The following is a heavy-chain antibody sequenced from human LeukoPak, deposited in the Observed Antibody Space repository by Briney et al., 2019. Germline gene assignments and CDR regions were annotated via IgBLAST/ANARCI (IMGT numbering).Heavy chain of an antibody. V-gene: IGHV1-69*13. J-gene: IGHJ5*02. Sequence: GDSVTVSCKASGGTFSSYAISWVRQAPGQGLEWMGGIIPIFGTANYAQKSQGRVTITADESTSTAYMELSRLRSEDTAVYYCARVPSGWNNWFDPWGQGTLVTVSS. CDR2: IIPIFGTA. D-gene: IGHD6-19*01. CDR3: ARVPSGWNNWFDP. CDR1: GGTFSSYA.